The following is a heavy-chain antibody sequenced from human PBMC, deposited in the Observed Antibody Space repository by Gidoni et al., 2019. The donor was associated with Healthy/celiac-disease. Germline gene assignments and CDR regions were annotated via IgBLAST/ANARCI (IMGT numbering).Heavy chain of an antibody. D-gene: IGHD2-15*01. J-gene: IGHJ6*02. V-gene: IGHV4-4*02. Sequence: QVQLQESGTGLVKPSGTLSLTCAVSGGSISSSNWWSWVRQPPGTGLEWIGEIYHSGSTNYNPSLKSRVTISVDKSKNQFSLKLSSVTAADTAVYYCAGNTLPAYYYGMDVWGQGTTVTVSS. CDR3: AGNTLPAYYYGMDV. CDR1: GGSISSSNW. CDR2: IYHSGST.